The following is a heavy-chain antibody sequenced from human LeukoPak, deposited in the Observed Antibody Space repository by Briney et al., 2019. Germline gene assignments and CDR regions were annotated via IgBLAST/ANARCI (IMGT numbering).Heavy chain of an antibody. CDR2: ISIGDGRT. J-gene: IGHJ4*02. Sequence: ASVKVSCKVSGYTLTELSMHWVRQAPGQGPEWMGWISIGDGRTHYGRKFQDRVSMTREMSSNTAFLELSSLRSDDTAVYFCSRSYYTSSWYYFDHWGQGTLVTVSS. V-gene: IGHV1-24*01. CDR1: GYTLTELS. CDR3: SRSYYTSSWYYFDH. D-gene: IGHD3-3*01.